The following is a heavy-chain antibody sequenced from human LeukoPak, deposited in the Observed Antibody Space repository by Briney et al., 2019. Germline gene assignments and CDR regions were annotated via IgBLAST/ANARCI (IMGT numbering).Heavy chain of an antibody. CDR3: AKEGIHMHYYYMDV. J-gene: IGHJ6*03. D-gene: IGHD6-13*01. V-gene: IGHV3-7*01. CDR2: IKDDGSEK. Sequence: GGSLSLSCAGSAFTFSSYWMSWVRQAPGKGPEWVANIKDDGSEKYYLDSVKGRFTISRDNAKNSLYLQMNSLRAEDTAVYYCAKEGIHMHYYYMDVWGKGTTVTVSS. CDR1: AFTFSSYW.